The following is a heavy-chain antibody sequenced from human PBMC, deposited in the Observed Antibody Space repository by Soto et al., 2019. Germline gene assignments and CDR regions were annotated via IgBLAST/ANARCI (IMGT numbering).Heavy chain of an antibody. CDR1: GFTFSSYW. V-gene: IGHV3-7*01. CDR2: IYQDESEK. J-gene: IGHJ4*02. D-gene: IGHD6-13*01. Sequence: WGSLRLSCAASGFTFSSYWMSWVRQAPGKGLEWVANIYQDESEKYYVDSVKGRFTISRDNAKNSLYLEMNSLRAEDTAVYYCARGGAKGAAGKDYVDYWGQGTQVTVSP. CDR3: ARGGAKGAAGKDYVDY.